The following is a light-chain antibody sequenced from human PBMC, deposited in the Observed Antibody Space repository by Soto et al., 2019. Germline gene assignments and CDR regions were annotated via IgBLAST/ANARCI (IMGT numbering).Light chain of an antibody. CDR1: QGIRND. CDR2: GAS. J-gene: IGKJ1*01. V-gene: IGKV1-6*01. Sequence: ALQMTQSPSSLSASVGDRVTITCRASQGIRNDLGWYQQKPGKAPNLLIYGASSLQSGVPSRFSGSGSGTDFTLTISSLQPEDFATYYCLQDYNYPRTFGQGTKVEIK. CDR3: LQDYNYPRT.